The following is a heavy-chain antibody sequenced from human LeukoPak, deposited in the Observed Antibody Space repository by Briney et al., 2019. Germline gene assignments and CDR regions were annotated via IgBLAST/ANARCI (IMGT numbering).Heavy chain of an antibody. Sequence: SETLSLTCAVFGGSISSSNWWSWVRQPPGKGLEWIGEIYHSGSTNYNPSLKSRVTISVDTSKNQFSLKLSSVTAADTAVYYCARESRRYCSGGSCYTIDYWGQGTLVTVSS. CDR2: IYHSGST. V-gene: IGHV4-4*02. J-gene: IGHJ4*02. CDR1: GGSISSSNW. CDR3: ARESRRYCSGGSCYTIDY. D-gene: IGHD2-15*01.